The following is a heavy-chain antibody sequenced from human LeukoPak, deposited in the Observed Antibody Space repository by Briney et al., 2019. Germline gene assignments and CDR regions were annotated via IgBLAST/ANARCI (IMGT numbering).Heavy chain of an antibody. CDR1: GYTFTGYY. CDR2: INPNSGGT. V-gene: IGHV1-2*02. CDR3: ARYGSGSYYNVRLRGFDP. J-gene: IGHJ5*02. D-gene: IGHD3-10*01. Sequence: ASVKVSCKASGYTFTGYYMHWVRQAPGQGLEWMGWINPNSGGTNYAQKFQGRVTMTRDTSISTAYMELSRLRSDDTAVYYCARYGSGSYYNVRLRGFDPWGQGTLVTVSS.